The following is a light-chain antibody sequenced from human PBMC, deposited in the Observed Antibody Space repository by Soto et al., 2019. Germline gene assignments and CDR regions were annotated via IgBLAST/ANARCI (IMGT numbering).Light chain of an antibody. CDR2: GVF. CDR1: QSVSSGY. Sequence: ENVLTQSPGTLSLSPGGRATLSCRASQSVSSGYLAWYQQKPGQAPRLLIYGVFNRATGIPDRFSGSGSGTDFTLTISRLEPEDFAVYYCQHYGSSPWTFGQGTKVEIK. CDR3: QHYGSSPWT. V-gene: IGKV3-20*01. J-gene: IGKJ1*01.